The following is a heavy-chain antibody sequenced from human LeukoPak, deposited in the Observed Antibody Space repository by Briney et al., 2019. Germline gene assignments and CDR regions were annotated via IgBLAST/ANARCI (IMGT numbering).Heavy chain of an antibody. D-gene: IGHD6-6*01. CDR3: AREVQQLVNNWFDP. Sequence: GASVKVSCKASGYTFTGYYMHWVRQAPGQGLEWMGWINPNSGGTNYAQKFQGRVTMTRDTSISTAYMELSRLRSDDPAVYYCAREVQQLVNNWFDPWGQGTLVAVSS. CDR1: GYTFTGYY. V-gene: IGHV1-2*02. CDR2: INPNSGGT. J-gene: IGHJ5*02.